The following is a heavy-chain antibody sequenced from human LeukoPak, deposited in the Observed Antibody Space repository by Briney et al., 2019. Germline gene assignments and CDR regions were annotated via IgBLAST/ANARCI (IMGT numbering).Heavy chain of an antibody. J-gene: IGHJ4*02. CDR1: GFTFDDYA. D-gene: IGHD6-13*01. V-gene: IGHV3-9*01. CDR3: ARDSSGAAGGGIFDY. Sequence: TGGSLRLSCAASGFTFDDYAMHWVRQAPGKGLERVSGISWNSGSIGYADSVKGRFTISRDNSKNTLYLQMNSLRAEDTAVYYCARDSSGAAGGGIFDYWGQGTLVTVSS. CDR2: ISWNSGSI.